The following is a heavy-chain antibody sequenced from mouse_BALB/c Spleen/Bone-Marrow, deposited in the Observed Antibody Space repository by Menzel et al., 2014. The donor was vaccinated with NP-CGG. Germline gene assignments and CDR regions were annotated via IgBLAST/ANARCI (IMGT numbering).Heavy chain of an antibody. CDR1: GFNIKDTY. Sequence: VQLKESGAELVKPGASVKLSCTASGFNIKDTYMHWVKQRPEQGLEWIGRIYPANGDTKYDPKFQGKATITADTSSNTAYLQPSSLTSEDTAVYYCARYGNGLMDYWGQGTSVTVSS. V-gene: IGHV14-3*02. J-gene: IGHJ4*01. CDR3: ARYGNGLMDY. D-gene: IGHD2-1*01. CDR2: IYPANGDT.